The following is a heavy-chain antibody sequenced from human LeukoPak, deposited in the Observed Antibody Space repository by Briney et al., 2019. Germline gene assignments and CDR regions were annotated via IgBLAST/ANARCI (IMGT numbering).Heavy chain of an antibody. D-gene: IGHD6-19*01. V-gene: IGHV3-30*04. CDR1: GFTFSSYA. J-gene: IGHJ4*02. Sequence: RALRLSCAASGFTFSSYAMHWVRQAPGKGLEWVAVISYDGSNKYYADSVKGRFTISRDNAKNSLYLQMNSLRAEDTALYYCAKSSVAGTGGVDYWGQGTLVTVSS. CDR3: AKSSVAGTGGVDY. CDR2: ISYDGSNK.